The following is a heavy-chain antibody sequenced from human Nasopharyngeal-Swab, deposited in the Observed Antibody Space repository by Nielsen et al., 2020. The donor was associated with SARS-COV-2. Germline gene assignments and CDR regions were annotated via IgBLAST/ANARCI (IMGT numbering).Heavy chain of an antibody. CDR2: IIPIFGTA. J-gene: IGHJ6*02. CDR3: ARDMSWDGTSRSVYYGMDV. Sequence: SVKVSCKASGGTFSSYAISWVRQAPGQGLEWMGGIIPIFGTANYAQKFQGRVTITADESTSTAYMELSSLRSEDTAVYYCARDMSWDGTSRSVYYGMDVWGQGTTVTVSS. V-gene: IGHV1-69*13. CDR1: GGTFSSYA. D-gene: IGHD2-2*01.